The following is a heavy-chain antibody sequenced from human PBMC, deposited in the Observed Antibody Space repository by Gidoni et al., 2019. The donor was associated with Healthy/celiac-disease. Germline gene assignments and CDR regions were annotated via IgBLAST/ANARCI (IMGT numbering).Heavy chain of an antibody. CDR2: INHSGRT. CDR3: ARGRSGWYSY. D-gene: IGHD6-19*01. CDR1: GGSYRGYY. Sequence: QVQLQQWGAGLLKPSETLSLTCAVNGGSYRGYYWSWLRQPPGKGLEWIWEINHSGRTNYNPSLKSRDTISVDASKNQFSRKLSSVTAADTAVYYCARGRSGWYSYWGQGTLVTVSS. J-gene: IGHJ4*02. V-gene: IGHV4-34*01.